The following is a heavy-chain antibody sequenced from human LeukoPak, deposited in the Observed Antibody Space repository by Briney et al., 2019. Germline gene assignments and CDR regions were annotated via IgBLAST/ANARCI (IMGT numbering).Heavy chain of an antibody. V-gene: IGHV3-21*01. Sequence: GGSLRLSCAASGFTFSSYSMNWVRQAPGKGLEWVSSISSGSSYIYYADSVKGRFTISRDNAKNSLHLQMHSLRAGDTAVYYCAREADRYGMDVWGQGTTVTVSS. CDR3: AREADRYGMDV. CDR1: GFTFSSYS. CDR2: ISSGSSYI. J-gene: IGHJ6*02.